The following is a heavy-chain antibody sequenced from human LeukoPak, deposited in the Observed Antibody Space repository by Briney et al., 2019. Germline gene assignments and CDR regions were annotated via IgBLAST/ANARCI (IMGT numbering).Heavy chain of an antibody. CDR3: AKAPNYYDSSGCGDYFDY. CDR2: ISNSGSRT. D-gene: IGHD3-22*01. V-gene: IGHV3-23*01. CDR1: GFTFSSDA. J-gene: IGHJ4*02. Sequence: GGSLRLSCAASGFTFSSDAMNWVRQAPGKGLEWVSGISNSGSRTFYADSVKGRFTISRDNSKNTLYLQMNSLRVDDTALYYCAKAPNYYDSSGCGDYFDYWGQGSLVAVSS.